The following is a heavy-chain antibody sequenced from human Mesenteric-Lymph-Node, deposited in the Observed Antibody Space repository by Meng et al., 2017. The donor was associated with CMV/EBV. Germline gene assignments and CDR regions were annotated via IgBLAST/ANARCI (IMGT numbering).Heavy chain of an antibody. CDR2: IYYSGST. V-gene: IGHV4-31*02. D-gene: IGHD5-12*01. CDR3: ARDQRVALNWFDP. CDR1: GGSISSGGYY. Sequence: SGGSISSGGYYWSWLRQHPGKGLEWIGSIYYSGSTYYNPSLKSRVTISVDTSKNQFSLKLSSVTAADTAVYFCARDQRVALNWFDPWGQGTLVTVSS. J-gene: IGHJ5*02.